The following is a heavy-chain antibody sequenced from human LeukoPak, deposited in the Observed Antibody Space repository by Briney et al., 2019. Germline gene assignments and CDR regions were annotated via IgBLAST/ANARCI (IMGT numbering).Heavy chain of an antibody. Sequence: PGGSLRLSCAASGFTFSSYSMNWVRQAPGKELEWVSSISSSSSYIYYADSVKGRFTISRDNAKNSLYLQMNSLRAEDTAVYYCARERPTAGIPFDYWGQGTLVTVSS. V-gene: IGHV3-21*01. J-gene: IGHJ4*02. CDR2: ISSSSSYI. D-gene: IGHD6-13*01. CDR3: ARERPTAGIPFDY. CDR1: GFTFSSYS.